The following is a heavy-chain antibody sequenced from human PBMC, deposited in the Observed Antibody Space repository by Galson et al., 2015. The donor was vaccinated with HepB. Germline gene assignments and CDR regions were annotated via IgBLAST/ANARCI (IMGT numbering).Heavy chain of an antibody. CDR3: ARGRIAVAGTLDY. D-gene: IGHD6-19*01. Sequence: SVTVSCKASGYTFTSYDINWVRQATGQGLEWMGWMNPNSGNTGYAQKFQGRVTMTRNTSISTAYMELSSLRSEDTAVYYCARGRIAVAGTLDYWGQGTLVTVSS. V-gene: IGHV1-8*01. CDR2: MNPNSGNT. CDR1: GYTFTSYD. J-gene: IGHJ4*02.